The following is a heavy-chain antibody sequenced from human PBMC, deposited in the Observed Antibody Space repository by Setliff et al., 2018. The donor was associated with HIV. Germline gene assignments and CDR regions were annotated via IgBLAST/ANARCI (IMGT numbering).Heavy chain of an antibody. J-gene: IGHJ4*02. CDR1: GFTFSNFA. Sequence: GGSLRLSCAASGFTFSNFAMSWVRQAPGKGLEWVSATTSNGRTTDYAETVRGRFTLSRDNSENTLYLQMTSLRAEDTAVYYCVRDFYSDYSYYIYSDCWGQGTLVT. CDR2: TTSNGRTT. V-gene: IGHV3-23*01. CDR3: VRDFYSDYSYYIYSDC. D-gene: IGHD4-4*01.